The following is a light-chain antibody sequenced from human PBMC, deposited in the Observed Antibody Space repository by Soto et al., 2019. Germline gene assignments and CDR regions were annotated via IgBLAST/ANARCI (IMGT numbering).Light chain of an antibody. Sequence: QAVVTQEPSLTVSPGGTVTLTCASSTGAVTSGYYPNWFQQKPGQPPRPLIYSTSNKHSWTPARFSGSLLGGKAALTLSGVQPEDEAEYYCLLYDGGARVFGNGTKLTVL. V-gene: IGLV7-43*01. J-gene: IGLJ1*01. CDR2: STS. CDR1: TGAVTSGYY. CDR3: LLYDGGARV.